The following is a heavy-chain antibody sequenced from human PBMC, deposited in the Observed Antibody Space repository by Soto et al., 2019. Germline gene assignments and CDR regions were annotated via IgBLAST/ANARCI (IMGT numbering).Heavy chain of an antibody. Sequence: QVQVVQSRAEVKKPGASVKVSCKASGYTFTDYDINWVRQATGQGLEWMGWVRPGNGNAGYAPQFQGRVTITSDTSISTVYMELSSLTSEDTAVYFCEVTTGFWGQGTMITVSS. CDR1: GYTFTDYD. V-gene: IGHV1-8*01. CDR3: EVTTGF. CDR2: VRPGNGNA. D-gene: IGHD2-21*02. J-gene: IGHJ4*02.